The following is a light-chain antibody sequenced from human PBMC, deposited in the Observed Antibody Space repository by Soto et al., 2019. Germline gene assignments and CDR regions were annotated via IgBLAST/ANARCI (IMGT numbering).Light chain of an antibody. CDR3: QQYGSSLLT. CDR1: QSVSSSY. V-gene: IGKV3-20*01. J-gene: IGKJ4*01. Sequence: EIVLTQSPGTLSLSPGERATLSCRASQSVSSSYLAWYQQKPGQAPRLLIYGASSRATGIPDRFSGSGSGTDFTRTICRLEPEDFAVYYCQQYGSSLLTFGGGTKVEI. CDR2: GAS.